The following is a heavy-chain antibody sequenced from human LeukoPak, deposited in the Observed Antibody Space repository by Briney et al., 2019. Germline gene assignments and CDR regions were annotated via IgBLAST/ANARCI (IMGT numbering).Heavy chain of an antibody. CDR2: IYYSGST. J-gene: IGHJ4*02. Sequence: SETLSLTCTVSGGSISSSRDYWAWLRQPPGKGLEWIANIYYSGSTYYSPSLKSRVTVSVDTSKNQFSLKLSSVTASDTAVYYCARRTTYFGWRPSESPSCFDYWGQGTLITVSS. D-gene: IGHD3-9*01. V-gene: IGHV4-39*07. CDR3: ARRTTYFGWRPSESPSCFDY. CDR1: GGSISSSRDY.